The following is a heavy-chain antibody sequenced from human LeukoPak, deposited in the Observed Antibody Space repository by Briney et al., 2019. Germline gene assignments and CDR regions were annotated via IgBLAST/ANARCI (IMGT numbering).Heavy chain of an antibody. CDR3: AKDQGDCTGSTCYLRYLEY. CDR2: IXFXXSAT. J-gene: IGHJ4*02. Sequence: PGGSLRLSCAASGFIFSSYGXXXXXXXXXXXXXXXXXIXFXXSATVYADSVKGXXXXXRDNSKNTVYMQMTSLRVEDTGLYYCAKDQGDCTGSTCYLRYLEYWGQGILVTVSS. V-gene: IGHV3-30*02. D-gene: IGHD2-15*01. CDR1: GFIFSSYG.